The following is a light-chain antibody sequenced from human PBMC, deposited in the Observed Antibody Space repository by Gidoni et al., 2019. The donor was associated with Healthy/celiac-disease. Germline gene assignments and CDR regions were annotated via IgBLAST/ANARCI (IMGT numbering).Light chain of an antibody. CDR3: QQRSNWPPT. CDR2: DAS. Sequence: EIVLTQSPATLSLSPGERATLSGRASQSVSSYLAWYQQKPCQAPRLLIYDASNRATGIPARFSGSVSGTDFTLTISSLEPEDFAVYYCQQRSNWPPTFGGGTKVEIK. J-gene: IGKJ4*01. CDR1: QSVSSY. V-gene: IGKV3-11*01.